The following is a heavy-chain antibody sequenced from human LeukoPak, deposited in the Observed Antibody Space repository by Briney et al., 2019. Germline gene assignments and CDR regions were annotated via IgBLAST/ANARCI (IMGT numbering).Heavy chain of an antibody. D-gene: IGHD1-26*01. V-gene: IGHV3-11*04. J-gene: IGHJ4*02. CDR1: VFTFIDYY. CDR2: INSNVSTI. Sequence: GGSLRLSCAASVFTFIDYYMSRICQAPGKGLEWVSYINSNVSTIYYAYSLKGRFTISTDNAKNSLYLQMNSLRAEDSAVYYCARGRSGSYYRDYWGQGTLVTVSS. CDR3: ARGRSGSYYRDY.